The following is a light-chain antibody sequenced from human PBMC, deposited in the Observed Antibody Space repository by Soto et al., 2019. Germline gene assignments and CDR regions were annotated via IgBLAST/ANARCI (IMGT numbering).Light chain of an antibody. CDR2: EVS. Sequence: QSARTQPASVSGSPGQSITISCSGTSSDVGGYNYVSWYQQHPGKAPKLMIYEVSNRPSGVSNRFSGSKSGNTASLPISGLQADDEADYYCSSSTSSSSLVFGTGTQVTVL. V-gene: IGLV2-14*01. CDR1: SSDVGGYNY. CDR3: SSSTSSSSLV. J-gene: IGLJ1*01.